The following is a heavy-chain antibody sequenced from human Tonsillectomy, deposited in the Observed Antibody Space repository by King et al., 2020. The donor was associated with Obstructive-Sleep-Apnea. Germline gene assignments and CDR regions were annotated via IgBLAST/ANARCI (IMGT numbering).Heavy chain of an antibody. CDR1: GGSISSDGYY. CDR3: ARGSPYYFDY. V-gene: IGHV4-31*03. Sequence: VPLQESGPGLVKPSQTLSLTCIVSGGSISSDGYYWRWIRQHPGKGLEWIAYIYYSGSTYYNPSLKSRVTISVDTSKNQLSLKLSSMTAADTAVYYCARGSPYYFDYWGQGTLVTVSS. D-gene: IGHD3-10*01. J-gene: IGHJ4*02. CDR2: IYYSGST.